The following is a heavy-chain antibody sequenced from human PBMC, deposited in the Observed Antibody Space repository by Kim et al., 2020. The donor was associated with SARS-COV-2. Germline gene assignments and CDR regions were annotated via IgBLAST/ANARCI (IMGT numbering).Heavy chain of an antibody. V-gene: IGHV3-23*03. Sequence: GGSLRLSCAASGFTFSSYAMSWVRQAPGKALEWVSVIYSGGSSTYYADSVKGRFTISRDNSKNTLYLQMNRLRAEDTAVYYCAKDGDGYSGSYTTHFDCWGQGTLVTVSS. CDR2: IYSGGSST. J-gene: IGHJ4*02. D-gene: IGHD1-26*01. CDR1: GFTFSSYA. CDR3: AKDGDGYSGSYTTHFDC.